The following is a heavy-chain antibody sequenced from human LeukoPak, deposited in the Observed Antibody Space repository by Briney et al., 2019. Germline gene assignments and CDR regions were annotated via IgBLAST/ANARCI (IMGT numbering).Heavy chain of an antibody. CDR3: ARKLRLGGNWFDP. V-gene: IGHV1-69*13. Sequence: SVKVSCKTSGGTFTSYAITWVRQAPGQGLEWMGKIIPVSGTTNYAQKFQGRVTFTADESTSTAYMELSSLRSEDTALYYCARKLRLGGNWFDPWGQGTLVTVSS. D-gene: IGHD1-26*01. CDR1: GGTFTSYA. CDR2: IIPVSGTT. J-gene: IGHJ5*02.